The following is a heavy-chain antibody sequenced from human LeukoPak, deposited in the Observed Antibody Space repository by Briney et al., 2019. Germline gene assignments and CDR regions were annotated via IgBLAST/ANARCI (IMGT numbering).Heavy chain of an antibody. D-gene: IGHD2-15*01. Sequence: KPSETLSLTCTVSGGSISSYYWSWIRQPPGKGLEWIGYIYYSGSTNYNPSLKSRVTISVDTSKNQFPLKLSSVTAADTAVYYCARERYCSGGSCYSYFDYWGQGTLVTVSS. V-gene: IGHV4-59*01. CDR2: IYYSGST. CDR3: ARERYCSGGSCYSYFDY. J-gene: IGHJ4*02. CDR1: GGSISSYY.